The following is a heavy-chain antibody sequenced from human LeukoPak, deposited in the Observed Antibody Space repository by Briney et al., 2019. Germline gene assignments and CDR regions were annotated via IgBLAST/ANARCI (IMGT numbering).Heavy chain of an antibody. CDR3: ARDGGWYQLLWWFDP. V-gene: IGHV1-2*02. J-gene: IGHJ5*02. Sequence: ASGKVSCKASGYTFTGYYMHWVRQAPGRGLEWMGWINPNSGATKYAQKFQGRVTMTRDTSISTAYMEVSRLRFDDTAVYYCARDGGWYQLLWWFDPWGQGTLVTVSS. CDR1: GYTFTGYY. D-gene: IGHD2-2*01. CDR2: INPNSGAT.